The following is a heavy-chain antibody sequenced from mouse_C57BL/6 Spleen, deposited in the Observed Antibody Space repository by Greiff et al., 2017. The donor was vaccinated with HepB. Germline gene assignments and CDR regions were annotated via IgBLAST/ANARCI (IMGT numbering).Heavy chain of an antibody. D-gene: IGHD3-2*02. Sequence: VQLQQSGPELVKPGASVKISCKASGYAFSSSWMNWVKQRPGKGLEWIGRIYPGDGDTNYNGKFKGKATLTADKSSSTAYMQLSSLTSEDSVVYFCARKDSSGYWFASWGQGTLVSVSA. J-gene: IGHJ3*01. CDR2: IYPGDGDT. CDR3: ARKDSSGYWFAS. V-gene: IGHV1-82*01. CDR1: GYAFSSSW.